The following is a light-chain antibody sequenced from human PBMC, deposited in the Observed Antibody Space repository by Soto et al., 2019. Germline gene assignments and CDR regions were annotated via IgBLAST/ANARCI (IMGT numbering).Light chain of an antibody. CDR3: CSYAGSYTGV. CDR1: SSDVGGYKY. V-gene: IGLV2-11*01. Sequence: QSALTQPRSVSGSPGQSLTISCTGTSSDVGGYKYVSWYQQHPGKAPKLIIYDVIKRPSGVPDRFSGSKSGNTASLTISGLQADDEDDYYCCSYAGSYTGVFGGGTKLTVL. J-gene: IGLJ3*02. CDR2: DVI.